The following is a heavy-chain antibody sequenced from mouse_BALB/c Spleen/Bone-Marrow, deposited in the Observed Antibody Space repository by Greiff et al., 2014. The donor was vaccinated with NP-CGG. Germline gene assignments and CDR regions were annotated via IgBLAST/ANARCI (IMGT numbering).Heavy chain of an antibody. D-gene: IGHD2-12*01. J-gene: IGHJ4*01. CDR2: INSGGTNT. V-gene: IGHV5-6*01. CDR3: TRRGIYDERTAMDY. Sequence: EVQLQESGGDLVYPGGSLKLSCAASGFTFSSYGMSWVRQTPDTRLEWVATINSGGTNTYYPDSMKGRFTISRDNAKNTLYLQMSSLRSEDTAMYYCTRRGIYDERTAMDYWGRGTSVTVSS. CDR1: GFTFSSYG.